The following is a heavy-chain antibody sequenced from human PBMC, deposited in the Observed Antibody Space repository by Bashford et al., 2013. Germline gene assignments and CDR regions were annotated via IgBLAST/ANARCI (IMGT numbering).Heavy chain of an antibody. D-gene: IGHD4-17*01. V-gene: IGHV1-69*13. Sequence: ASVKVSCKTSGGTFSSYSISWVRQAPGQGLEWMGGIIPIFGTANYAQKFQGRVTITADESTSTAYMELSSLRSEDTAVYYCARDSFGSEIDYGARISNWFDRWARDPGPPSPQ. CDR2: IIPIFGTA. CDR3: ARDSFGSEIDYGARISNWFDR. J-gene: IGHJ5*02. CDR1: GGTFSSYS.